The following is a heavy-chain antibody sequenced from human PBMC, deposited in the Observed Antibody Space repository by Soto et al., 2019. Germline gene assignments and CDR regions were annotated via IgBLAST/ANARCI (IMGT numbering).Heavy chain of an antibody. CDR2: ISSSSSYI. Sequence: GGSLRLSCAASGFTFSSYSMNWVRQAPGKGLEWVSSISSSSSYIYYADSVKGRFTISRDNAKNSLYLQMNSLRAEDTAVYYCARRPDYYYYYGMAVWGQGTTVTVSS. J-gene: IGHJ6*02. V-gene: IGHV3-21*01. CDR1: GFTFSSYS. CDR3: ARRPDYYYYYGMAV.